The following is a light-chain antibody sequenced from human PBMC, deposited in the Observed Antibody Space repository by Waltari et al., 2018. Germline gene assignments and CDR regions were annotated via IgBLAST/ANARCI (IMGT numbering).Light chain of an antibody. Sequence: QSALTQPASVSGSPGQSIPISCTGTTRDVGGYTYASRHPQPPGKAPKLIIFEVSYRPSGVSKRCSGSKSGNTASLTISGLQPDDEADYYCSSYTSTTDLVFGGGTKVTVL. CDR3: SSYTSTTDLV. CDR1: TRDVGGYTY. J-gene: IGLJ3*02. V-gene: IGLV2-14*01. CDR2: EVS.